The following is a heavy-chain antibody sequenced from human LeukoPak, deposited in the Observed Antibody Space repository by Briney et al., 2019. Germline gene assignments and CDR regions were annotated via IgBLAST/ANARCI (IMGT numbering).Heavy chain of an antibody. CDR3: AHLETSTANDY. CDR2: NYGDDDK. Sequence: GPTLVSAAQALTLTCNFSGWVRRTGGEGVDWIGQPPGKAREWLSLNYGDDDKSYSPSLNSMLTITNDTSKSQLVLTMTTMDPVDTATYYCAHLETSTANDYWGQGTLVTVSS. D-gene: IGHD2-21*02. V-gene: IGHV2-5*02. J-gene: IGHJ4*02. CDR1: GWVRRTGGEG.